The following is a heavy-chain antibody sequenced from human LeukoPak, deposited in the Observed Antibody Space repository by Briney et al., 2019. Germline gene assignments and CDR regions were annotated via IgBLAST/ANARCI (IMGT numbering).Heavy chain of an antibody. Sequence: TGGSLRLSCAASGFTFSTYWVHWVRQAPGKGLAWVPRITSDGSSTSYADSVKGRFTISRDSTKNTLYLQRKSLRAEDTAVYYCARAVRTYDSSGDYLDAFDIWGQGTMVTVSS. CDR1: GFTFSTYW. CDR3: ARAVRTYDSSGDYLDAFDI. V-gene: IGHV3-74*01. D-gene: IGHD3-22*01. CDR2: ITSDGSST. J-gene: IGHJ3*02.